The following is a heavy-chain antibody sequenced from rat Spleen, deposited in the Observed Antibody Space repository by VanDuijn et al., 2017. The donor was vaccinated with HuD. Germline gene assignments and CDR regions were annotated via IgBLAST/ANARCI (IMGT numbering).Heavy chain of an antibody. J-gene: IGHJ2*01. CDR1: GFTFNNYW. CDR2: ISNTGGST. CDR3: TRETRGYFDY. Sequence: EVQLVESGGGLVQPGRSLKLSCVASGFTFNNYWMTWIRQAPGKGLEWVASISNTGGSTYYPDSVKGRFTITRDNAESTLYLQVNSLRSEDTATYYCTRETRGYFDYWGQGVMVTVSS. V-gene: IGHV5-31*01. D-gene: IGHD1-4*01.